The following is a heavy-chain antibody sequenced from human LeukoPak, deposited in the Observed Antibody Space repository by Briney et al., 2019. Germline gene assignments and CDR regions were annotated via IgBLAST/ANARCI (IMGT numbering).Heavy chain of an antibody. CDR2: IYHSGST. V-gene: IGHV4-4*02. CDR1: GGSISSSNR. D-gene: IGHD6-19*01. Sequence: SETLSLTCAVSGGSISSSNRWSWVRQPPGKGLEWIGEIYHSGSTNYNPSLKSRVTISVDKSKNQFSLKLSSVTAADTAVYYCAAIAVVGLDAFDIWGQGTMVTVSS. J-gene: IGHJ3*02. CDR3: AAIAVVGLDAFDI.